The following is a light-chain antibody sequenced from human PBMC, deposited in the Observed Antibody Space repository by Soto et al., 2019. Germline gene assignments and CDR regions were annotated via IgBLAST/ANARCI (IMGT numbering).Light chain of an antibody. CDR1: QTIRSS. CDR3: QQYGNSPQT. Sequence: EIVLTQSPGTLSLSPGERATLSCRASQTIRSSLAWYQQKPGQPPRLLISSASTRATGIPDRFAGSGSGTDFTLTINSLEPEDFVVYICQQYGNSPQTFGQGTKLEIK. J-gene: IGKJ2*01. CDR2: SAS. V-gene: IGKV3-20*01.